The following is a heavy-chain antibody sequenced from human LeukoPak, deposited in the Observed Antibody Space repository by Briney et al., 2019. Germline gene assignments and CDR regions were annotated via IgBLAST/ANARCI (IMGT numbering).Heavy chain of an antibody. D-gene: IGHD5-18*01. V-gene: IGHV4-61*01. J-gene: IGHJ4*02. CDR2: IYYSGST. CDR3: AGYSYALSTFDY. Sequence: SETLSLTCTVSGGSISSSSYYWSWIRQPPGKGLEWIGYIYYSGSTNYNPSLKSRVTISVDTSKNQFSLKLSSVTAADTAVYYCAGYSYALSTFDYWGQGTLVTVSS. CDR1: GGSISSSSYY.